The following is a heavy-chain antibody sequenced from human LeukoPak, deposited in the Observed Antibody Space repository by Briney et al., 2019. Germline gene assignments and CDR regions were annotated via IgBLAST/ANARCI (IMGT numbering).Heavy chain of an antibody. CDR1: GFTFDDYA. J-gene: IGHJ6*02. Sequence: GGSLRLSCAASGFTFDDYAMHWVRQAPGKGLEWVSGISWNSGSIGYADSVKGRYTISRDNAKNSLYLQMNSLRAEDTALYYCAKEDYYYYGMDVWGQGTTVTVSS. CDR2: ISWNSGSI. V-gene: IGHV3-9*01. CDR3: AKEDYYYYGMDV.